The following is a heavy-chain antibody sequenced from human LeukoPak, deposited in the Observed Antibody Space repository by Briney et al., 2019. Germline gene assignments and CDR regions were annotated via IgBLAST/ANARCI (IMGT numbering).Heavy chain of an antibody. CDR3: ARSSTPRYSSSWYPPYYCYYMDV. CDR1: GYTFTIYY. Sequence: ASVKVSCKASGYTFTIYYIHWVRQAPGQGLEWMGLINPSGGSTNYAQKFQGRVTITRNTSISTAYMELSSLRSEDTAVYYCARSSTPRYSSSWYPPYYCYYMDVWGKGTTVTVSS. J-gene: IGHJ6*03. V-gene: IGHV1-46*01. CDR2: INPSGGST. D-gene: IGHD6-13*01.